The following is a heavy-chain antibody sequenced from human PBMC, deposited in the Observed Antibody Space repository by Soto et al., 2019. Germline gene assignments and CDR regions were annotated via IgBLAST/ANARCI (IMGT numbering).Heavy chain of an antibody. CDR2: IYYSGST. D-gene: IGHD3-3*01. J-gene: IGHJ4*02. Sequence: QVQLQESGPGLVKPSQTLSLTCTVSGGSISSGGYYWSWIRQHPGKGLEWIGYIYYSGSTYYNPSLKSRVTISVDTSKNQFSLKLSSVTAADTAVYYCARLEGERLSYYFDYWGQGTLVTVSS. V-gene: IGHV4-31*03. CDR3: ARLEGERLSYYFDY. CDR1: GGSISSGGYY.